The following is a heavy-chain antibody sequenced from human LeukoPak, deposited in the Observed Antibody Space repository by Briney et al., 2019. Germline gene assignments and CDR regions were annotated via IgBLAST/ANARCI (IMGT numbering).Heavy chain of an antibody. CDR3: AKDKRGLARLRLPQDIDY. D-gene: IGHD5-12*01. CDR1: GFTFSSYG. Sequence: GGSLRLSCAASGFTFSSYGMHWVRQAPGKGLEWVAFIRYDGSNKYYADSVKGRFTISRDNSKNTLYLQMNSLRAEDTAVYYCAKDKRGLARLRLPQDIDYWGQGTLVTVSS. CDR2: IRYDGSNK. V-gene: IGHV3-30*02. J-gene: IGHJ4*02.